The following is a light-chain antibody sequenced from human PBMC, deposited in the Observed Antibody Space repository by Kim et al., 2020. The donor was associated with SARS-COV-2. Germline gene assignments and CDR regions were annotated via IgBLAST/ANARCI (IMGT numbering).Light chain of an antibody. CDR3: QHFDSLPYT. CDR2: DAS. V-gene: IGKV1-33*01. J-gene: IGKJ2*01. CDR1: QDISNL. Sequence: SASGGDRVTITCQTSQDISNLLNWFQHKPGKAPKPLIYDASTLGAGVPSMFSGSGSGTDFTFTISSLQPEDIATYYCQHFDSLPYTFGQGTKLEI.